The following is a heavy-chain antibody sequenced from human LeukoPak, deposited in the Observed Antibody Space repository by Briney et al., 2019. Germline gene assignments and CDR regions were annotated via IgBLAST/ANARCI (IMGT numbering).Heavy chain of an antibody. CDR3: ARTATAGLFDY. CDR1: GGSISSYY. D-gene: IGHD6-19*01. Sequence: PSETLSLTCTVSGGSISSYYWSCIRQPPGKGLEWIGYIYYSGSTNYNPSLKSRVTISVDTSKNQLSLKLSSVTAADTAVSYCARTATAGLFDYWGQGTLVTVSS. J-gene: IGHJ4*02. CDR2: IYYSGST. V-gene: IGHV4-59*01.